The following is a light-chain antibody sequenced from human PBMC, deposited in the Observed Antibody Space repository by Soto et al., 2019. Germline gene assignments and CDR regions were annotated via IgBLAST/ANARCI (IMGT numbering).Light chain of an antibody. CDR2: DVS. CDR1: SSDIGAYNY. Sequence: QSVLTQLRSVSGSPGQSVTISCTGTSSDIGAYNYVSWFQQHPGKAPKLMMSDVSKRPSGVPDRFSGSKSGTTASLTISGLQGEDEADYYCCSYAGSYTLLFGGGTKLTVL. V-gene: IGLV2-11*01. J-gene: IGLJ2*01. CDR3: CSYAGSYTLL.